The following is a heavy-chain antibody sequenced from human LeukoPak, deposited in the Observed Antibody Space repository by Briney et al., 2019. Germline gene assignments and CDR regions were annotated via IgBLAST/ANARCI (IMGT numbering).Heavy chain of an antibody. V-gene: IGHV5-10-1*01. J-gene: IGHJ4*02. CDR3: ARLRTVTKGWKRAYYFDY. D-gene: IGHD4-17*01. Sequence: GESLRISCKGSGYSFTSCWISWVRQMPGKGLEWMGRIDPSDSYTNYSPSFQGHVTISADKSVSTAYLQWSSLKASDTAMYYCARLRTVTKGWKRAYYFDYWGQGTLVTVSS. CDR2: IDPSDSYT. CDR1: GYSFTSCW.